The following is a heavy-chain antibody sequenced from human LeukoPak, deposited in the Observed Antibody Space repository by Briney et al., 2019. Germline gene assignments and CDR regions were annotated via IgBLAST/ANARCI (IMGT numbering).Heavy chain of an antibody. Sequence: GGSLRLSCAASGFTFDDYAMHWVRQAPGKGLEWVSGISWNSGSIGYADSVKGRFTISRDNAKNSLYLQMDSLRAEDTALYYCAKDNGSSSYHDAFDIWGQGTMVTVSS. V-gene: IGHV3-9*01. J-gene: IGHJ3*02. CDR3: AKDNGSSSYHDAFDI. CDR2: ISWNSGSI. D-gene: IGHD6-6*01. CDR1: GFTFDDYA.